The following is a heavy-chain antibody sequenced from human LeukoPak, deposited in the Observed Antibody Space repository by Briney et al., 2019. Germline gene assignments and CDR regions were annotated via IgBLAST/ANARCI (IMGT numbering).Heavy chain of an antibody. Sequence: GGSLRLSCAASGFTFSSYSMNWVRQAPGKGLEWVSVIYSGGSTYYADSVKGRFTISGDNSKNTLYLQMNSLRVEDTAVYYCARGLYEFCSGGSCYSYYFDYWGQGTLVTVSS. CDR3: ARGLYEFCSGGSCYSYYFDY. CDR2: IYSGGST. CDR1: GFTFSSYS. J-gene: IGHJ4*02. V-gene: IGHV3-53*01. D-gene: IGHD2-15*01.